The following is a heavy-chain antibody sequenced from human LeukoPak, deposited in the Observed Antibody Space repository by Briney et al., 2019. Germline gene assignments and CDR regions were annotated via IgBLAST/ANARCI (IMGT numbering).Heavy chain of an antibody. V-gene: IGHV3-23*01. CDR1: GFTFSTYA. J-gene: IGHJ3*02. D-gene: IGHD1-14*01. CDR3: AKDLTFDAFDI. CDR2: ISSSGGTT. Sequence: GGSLRLSCAASGFTFSTYAMGWVRQAPGKGLEWVSAISSSGGTTYYADSVKGRFTISRDNSKNTLSLHMSSLRAEDAAVYYCAKDLTFDAFDIWGQGTMVTVSS.